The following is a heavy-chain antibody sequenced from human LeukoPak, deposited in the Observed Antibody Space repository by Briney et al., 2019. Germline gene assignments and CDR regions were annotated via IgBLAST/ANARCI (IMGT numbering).Heavy chain of an antibody. CDR2: IYYSGST. Sequence: SETLSLTCTVSGGSIYSSSYYWGWIRQSPGKGLEWIGSIYYSGSTYYNPSLKGRVTISVDASKNQFSLKLTSVTAADTAVYYCAGTSYYGSGSYDYWGQGTLVTVSS. J-gene: IGHJ4*02. D-gene: IGHD3-10*01. CDR1: GGSIYSSSYY. V-gene: IGHV4-39*01. CDR3: AGTSYYGSGSYDY.